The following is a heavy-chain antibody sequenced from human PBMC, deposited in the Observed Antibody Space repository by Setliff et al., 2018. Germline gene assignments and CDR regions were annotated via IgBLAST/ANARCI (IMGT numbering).Heavy chain of an antibody. J-gene: IGHJ5*02. Sequence: SETLSLTCTVSGGSISSGGYYWSWIRQHPGKGLEWIGYIYYSGSTYYNPSLKSRVTISVDTSKNQFSLKLSSVTAADTAVYYCARGRYWFAPNWFDPWGQGALVTVSS. CDR3: ARGRYWFAPNWFDP. V-gene: IGHV4-31*03. D-gene: IGHD2-21*01. CDR2: IYYSGST. CDR1: GGSISSGGYY.